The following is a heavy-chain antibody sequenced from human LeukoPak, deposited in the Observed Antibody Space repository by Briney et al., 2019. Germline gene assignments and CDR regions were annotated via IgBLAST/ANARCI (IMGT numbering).Heavy chain of an antibody. Sequence: SETLSLTCTVSGGSISSSSYYWGWVRQPPGKGLEWIGSIYYSGSTNYNPSLKSRVTISVDTSKNQFSLKLSSVTAADTAVYYCARSAGRPVDAFDIWGQGTMVTVSS. CDR3: ARSAGRPVDAFDI. V-gene: IGHV4-39*07. CDR2: IYYSGST. J-gene: IGHJ3*02. D-gene: IGHD6-13*01. CDR1: GGSISSSSYY.